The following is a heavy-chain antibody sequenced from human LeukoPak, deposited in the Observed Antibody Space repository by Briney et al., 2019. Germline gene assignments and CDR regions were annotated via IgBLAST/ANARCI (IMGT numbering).Heavy chain of an antibody. CDR3: ARHRCSGGSCYPMNWFDP. V-gene: IGHV4-59*08. J-gene: IGHJ5*02. Sequence: SETLSLTCTVSGGSISNKYWSWIRQPPGKGLEWIGYIYYSGSTNYNPSLKSRVTILVDTSKNQFSLKLSSVTAADTAVYYCARHRCSGGSCYPMNWFDPWGQGTLVTVSS. D-gene: IGHD2-15*01. CDR1: GGSISNKY. CDR2: IYYSGST.